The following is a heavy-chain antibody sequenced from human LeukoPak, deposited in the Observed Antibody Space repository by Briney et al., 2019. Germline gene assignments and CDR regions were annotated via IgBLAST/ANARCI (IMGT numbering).Heavy chain of an antibody. CDR1: GFTFSSHC. CDR2: IKQDGYEK. CDR3: ERAGRSFYGGSYDY. V-gene: IGHV3-7*02. Sequence: PGGSLRLSCAASGFTFSSHCINWVRQAPGKGLEWVAQIKQDGYEKQYLDSVRGRFTISRDNTKNSMYLQMDSLRDEDTAVSYCERAGRSFYGGSYDYWGQGTLVTVSS. J-gene: IGHJ4*02. D-gene: IGHD2-15*01.